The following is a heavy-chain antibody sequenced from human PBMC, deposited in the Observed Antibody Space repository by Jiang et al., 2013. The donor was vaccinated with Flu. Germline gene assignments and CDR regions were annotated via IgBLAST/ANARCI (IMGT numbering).Heavy chain of an antibody. V-gene: IGHV1-18*04. CDR2: ISAYNGNT. CDR3: ARGRAYYYDSSRTRGLDY. Sequence: SGAEVKKPGASVKVSCKASGYTFTSYGISWVRQAPGQGLEWMGWISAYNGNTNYAQKLQGRVTMTTDTSTSTAYMELRSLRSDDTAVYYCARGRAYYYDSSRTRGLDYWGQGTLVTVSS. D-gene: IGHD3-22*01. J-gene: IGHJ4*02. CDR1: GYTFTSYG.